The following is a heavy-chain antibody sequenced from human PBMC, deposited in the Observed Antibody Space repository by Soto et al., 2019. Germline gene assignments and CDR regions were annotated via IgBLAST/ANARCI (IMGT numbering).Heavy chain of an antibody. J-gene: IGHJ4*02. CDR2: IKQDGSAK. D-gene: IGHD3-22*01. CDR3: ARGYYYDSSGYDY. V-gene: IGHV3-7*04. Sequence: EVQLVESGGGLVQPGGSLRLSCAASGFTFSSYWMSWVRQAPGKGLEWVANIKQDGSAKYYVDSVKGRFTISRDNAKNSLYLQMNSLRAEDTAVYYCARGYYYDSSGYDYWGQGTLVTVSS. CDR1: GFTFSSYW.